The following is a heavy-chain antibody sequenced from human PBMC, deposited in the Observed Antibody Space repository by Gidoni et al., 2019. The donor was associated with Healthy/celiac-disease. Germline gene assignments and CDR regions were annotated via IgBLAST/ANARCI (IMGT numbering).Heavy chain of an antibody. CDR2: ISSSGSTI. CDR3: ARDPYDFWSGYYMSYYYGMDV. V-gene: IGHV3-48*03. J-gene: IGHJ6*02. D-gene: IGHD3-3*01. Sequence: EVQLVESGGGLVQPGGSLRLSCAASGFTFSSYEMNWVRQAPGKGLEWVSYISSSGSTIYYADSVKGRFTISRDNAKNSLYLQMNSLRAEDTAVYYCARDPYDFWSGYYMSYYYGMDVWGQGTTVTVSS. CDR1: GFTFSSYE.